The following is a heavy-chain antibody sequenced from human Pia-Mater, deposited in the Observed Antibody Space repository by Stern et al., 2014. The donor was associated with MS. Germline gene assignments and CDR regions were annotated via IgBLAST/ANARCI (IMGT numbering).Heavy chain of an antibody. V-gene: IGHV4-31*03. CDR2: IYYSGST. CDR1: GGSISSGGYY. CDR3: ARVPYDFWSGYYLIDY. Sequence: QLQLQESGPGLVKPSQTLSLTCTVSGGSISSGGYYWSWIRQHPGKGLEWIGDIYYSGSTYYNPSLNSRVTISVDTSKNQFSLKLSSVTAADTAVYYCARVPYDFWSGYYLIDYWGQGTLVTVSS. J-gene: IGHJ4*02. D-gene: IGHD3-3*01.